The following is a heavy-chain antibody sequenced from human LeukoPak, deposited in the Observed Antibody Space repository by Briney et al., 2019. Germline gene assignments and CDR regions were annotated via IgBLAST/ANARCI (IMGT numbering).Heavy chain of an antibody. J-gene: IGHJ3*02. V-gene: IGHV3-64*01. CDR1: GFTFSSYA. CDR2: ISSNGGST. Sequence: PGGSLRLSCAASGFTFSSYAMHWVRQAPGKGLEYVSAISSNGGSTYYANSVKGRFTISRDNSKNTLYLQMGSLRTEDMAVYYCARWAACSGGSCSSRAFDIWGQGTMVTVSS. D-gene: IGHD2-15*01. CDR3: ARWAACSGGSCSSRAFDI.